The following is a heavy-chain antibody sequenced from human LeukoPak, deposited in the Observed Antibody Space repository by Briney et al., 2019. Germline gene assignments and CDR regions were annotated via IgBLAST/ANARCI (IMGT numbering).Heavy chain of an antibody. CDR2: LSWNSGSI. D-gene: IGHD6-13*01. CDR3: AKDAGIAAGWGAFDI. Sequence: SLSLSCAASGFTFDDYAMHWVRHAPRPGLAAVFGLSWNSGSIGYADSVKGRFTISRDNAKNSLYLQMNSLRAEDMALYYCAKDAGIAAGWGAFDIWGQGTMVTVSS. J-gene: IGHJ3*02. CDR1: GFTFDDYA. V-gene: IGHV3-9*03.